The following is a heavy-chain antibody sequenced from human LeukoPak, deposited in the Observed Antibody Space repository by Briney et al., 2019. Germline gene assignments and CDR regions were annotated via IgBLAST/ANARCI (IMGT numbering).Heavy chain of an antibody. CDR2: INPNSGGT. CDR1: GYTLTGYY. Sequence: ASVKVSCKASGYTLTGYYMHWVRHAPGQGLEWMGWINPNSGGTNYAQKFQGRVTMTRDTSISTAYMELSRLRSDDTAVYYCAREDNCNYYYYYMDVWGKGTTVTVSS. CDR3: AREDNCNYYYYYMDV. D-gene: IGHD1-1*01. V-gene: IGHV1-2*02. J-gene: IGHJ6*03.